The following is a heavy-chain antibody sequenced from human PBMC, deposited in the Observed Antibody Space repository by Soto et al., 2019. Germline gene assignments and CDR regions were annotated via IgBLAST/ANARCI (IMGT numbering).Heavy chain of an antibody. V-gene: IGHV3-23*01. CDR2: ISGSGGST. J-gene: IGHJ4*02. Sequence: PGGSLRLSCAASGFTFSSYAMSWVRQAPGKGLEWVSAISGSGGSTYYADSVKGRFTISRDNSKNTLYLQMNSLRAEDTAVYYCAKGPAGGYDFWSGYPSRGFDYWGQGTLVTVSS. CDR3: AKGPAGGYDFWSGYPSRGFDY. CDR1: GFTFSSYA. D-gene: IGHD3-3*01.